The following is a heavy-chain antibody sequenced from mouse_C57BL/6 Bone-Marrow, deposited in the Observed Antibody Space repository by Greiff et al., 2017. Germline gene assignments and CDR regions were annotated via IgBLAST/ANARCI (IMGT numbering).Heavy chain of an antibody. D-gene: IGHD2-10*02. V-gene: IGHV14-4*01. CDR1: GFNIKDDY. CDR2: IDPENGDT. CDR3: TTGGYGNYEVFFYYFGC. Sequence: VQLQQSGAELVRPGASVKLSCTASGFNIKDDYMHWVKQRPEQGLEWIGWIDPENGDTEYASKFQGKATITAYTSSKPAYLQLSSLTSEDTAVYYCTTGGYGNYEVFFYYFGCWGQGATLTVSS. J-gene: IGHJ2*01.